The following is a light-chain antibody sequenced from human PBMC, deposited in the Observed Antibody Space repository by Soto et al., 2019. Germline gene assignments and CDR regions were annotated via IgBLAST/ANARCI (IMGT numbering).Light chain of an antibody. Sequence: QSVLTQPPSVSAAPGQKVTISCSGGSSNIGNNYVSWYQQLPGTAPKLLIYDNNNRPSGIPDRFSGSKSGTSATLAITGLETGDEADYYCGTWDSSLSAWVFGGGTKLTVL. V-gene: IGLV1-51*01. CDR1: SSNIGNNY. CDR3: GTWDSSLSAWV. CDR2: DNN. J-gene: IGLJ3*02.